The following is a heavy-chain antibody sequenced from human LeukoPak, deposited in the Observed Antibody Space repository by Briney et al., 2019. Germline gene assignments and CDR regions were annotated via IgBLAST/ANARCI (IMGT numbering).Heavy chain of an antibody. D-gene: IGHD5-12*01. J-gene: IGHJ6*02. V-gene: IGHV4-59*13. CDR2: IYYTGST. Sequence: SETLSLTCIVSGGSLTSYYWSWIRLPPGKGLEWIGYIYYTGSTSYNPSLKSRITISVDTSKNLFSLRLSSATAADTGVYYCARRLGSGYAEDYYYYGLDVWGRGTTVTVSS. CDR3: ARRLGSGYAEDYYYYGLDV. CDR1: GGSLTSYY.